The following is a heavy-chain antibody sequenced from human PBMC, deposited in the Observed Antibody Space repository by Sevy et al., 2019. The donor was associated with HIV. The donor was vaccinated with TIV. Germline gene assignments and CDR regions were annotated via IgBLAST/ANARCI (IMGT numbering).Heavy chain of an antibody. CDR3: VKEGGGEGGDH. CDR2: IQYDGSNK. V-gene: IGHV3-30*02. Sequence: GGSLRLSCAASGFSFSSYGMHWVRQAPGKGLEWMSYIQYDGSNKDYANSVKGRFTISRDNSKNTLYLQMNSLRVEDRAVFYCVKEGGGEGGDHWGQGTLATVS. D-gene: IGHD2-21*01. J-gene: IGHJ4*02. CDR1: GFSFSSYG.